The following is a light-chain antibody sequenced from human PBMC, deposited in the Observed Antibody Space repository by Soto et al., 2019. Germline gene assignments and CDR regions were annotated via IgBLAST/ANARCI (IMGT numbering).Light chain of an antibody. J-gene: IGLJ1*01. Sequence: QSVPTQPASVSGSPGQSIAISCTGVRTDVDGYDYVSWYQQHPGQAPQLMIYDVSNRPSGVPDRFSGSKSGNTASLTISGLQAEDEADYDCTSYTSSAPFYVFGTGTKLTVL. CDR1: RTDVDGYDY. CDR3: TSYTSSAPFYV. CDR2: DVS. V-gene: IGLV2-14*03.